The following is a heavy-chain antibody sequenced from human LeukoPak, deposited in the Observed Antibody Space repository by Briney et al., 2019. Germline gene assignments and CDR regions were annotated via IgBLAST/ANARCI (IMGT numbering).Heavy chain of an antibody. CDR3: ARVYDSSGYTNRPVFDY. CDR1: GGSLSSGGSY. Sequence: SETLSLTCTVSGGSLSSGGSYWSWIRQHPGTGLEWIGYIYYSGSTYYNPSLKSRVTISVDTSKNQFSLKLSSVTAADTAVYYCARVYDSSGYTNRPVFDYWGQGTLVTVSS. J-gene: IGHJ4*02. V-gene: IGHV4-31*03. CDR2: IYYSGST. D-gene: IGHD3-22*01.